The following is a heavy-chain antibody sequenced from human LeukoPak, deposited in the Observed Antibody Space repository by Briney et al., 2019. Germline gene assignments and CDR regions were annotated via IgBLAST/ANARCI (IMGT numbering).Heavy chain of an antibody. CDR1: GGSISSYY. CDR2: IYYSGST. V-gene: IGHV4-59*12. J-gene: IGHJ4*02. CDR3: ARVQPMLTSKPHFDY. Sequence: SETLSLTCTVSGGSISSYYWSWIRQPPGKGLEWIGYIYYSGSTNYNPSLKSRVTISVDTSKNQFSLKLSSVTAADTAVYYCARVQPMLTSKPHFDYWGQGTLVTVSS. D-gene: IGHD2-2*01.